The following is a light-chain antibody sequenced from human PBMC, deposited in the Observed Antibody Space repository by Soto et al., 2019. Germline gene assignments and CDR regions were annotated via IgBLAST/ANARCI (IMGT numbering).Light chain of an antibody. Sequence: ELVMTQSPATQSVSPGQRATLSCRASQGIGSTLAWYQQKPGQTPRLLIYGASTRATGVPARFSGSGSGTEFTLTINSLQSEDFAVYYCQRYNNWPLTFGGGTKVDIK. CDR2: GAS. CDR1: QGIGST. J-gene: IGKJ4*01. V-gene: IGKV3-15*01. CDR3: QRYNNWPLT.